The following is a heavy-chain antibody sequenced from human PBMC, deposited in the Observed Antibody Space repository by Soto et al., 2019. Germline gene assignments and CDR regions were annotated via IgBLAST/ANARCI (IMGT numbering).Heavy chain of an antibody. V-gene: IGHV3-23*01. D-gene: IGHD5-18*01. CDR2: ISGSGGST. CDR1: GFTFSSYS. J-gene: IGHJ4*02. Sequence: EVQLLESGGGLVQPGGPLRLSCAASGFTFSSYSMSWVRQAPGKGLEWVSSISGSGGSTYYADSVKGRFTISRDNTKNTLYLQMNSLRDEDTALYYGAKGGRDTNVAGLAFDYWGQGTMVTVSS. CDR3: AKGGRDTNVAGLAFDY.